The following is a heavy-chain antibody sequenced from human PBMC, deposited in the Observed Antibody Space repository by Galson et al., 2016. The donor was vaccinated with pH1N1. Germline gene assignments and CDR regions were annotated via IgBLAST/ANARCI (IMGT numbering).Heavy chain of an antibody. CDR3: AKNGTSIFGVITSPGHNYDVDV. CDR2: ISASGTIT. D-gene: IGHD3-3*01. CDR1: GFIFRNYA. Sequence: SLRLSCAASGFIFRNYAMSWVRQAPGKGLEWVSAISASGTITYYADSVKGRYIISRGNSGNTLYLQMNSLRAEDTAPYYCAKNGTSIFGVITSPGHNYDVDVWGQGTTVIVS. J-gene: IGHJ6*03. V-gene: IGHV3-23*01.